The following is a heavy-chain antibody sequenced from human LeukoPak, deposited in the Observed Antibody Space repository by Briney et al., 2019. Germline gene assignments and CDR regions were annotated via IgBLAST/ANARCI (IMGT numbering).Heavy chain of an antibody. V-gene: IGHV4-61*02. CDR3: ARQKPSTFRQYGRGRPLDS. D-gene: IGHD4-11*01. CDR2: IYTSGST. J-gene: IGHJ4*02. Sequence: PSETLSLTCTVSGGSISSGSYYWSWIRQPAGKGLEWIGRIYTSGSTNYNPSLKSRVTILVDTSKNQFSLKLSSVTAADTAVYCARQKPSTFRQYGRGRPLDSWGQGTLVTVSS. CDR1: GGSISSGSYY.